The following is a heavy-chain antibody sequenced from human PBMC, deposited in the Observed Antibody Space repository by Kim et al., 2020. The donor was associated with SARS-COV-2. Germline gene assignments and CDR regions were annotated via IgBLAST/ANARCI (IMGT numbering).Heavy chain of an antibody. CDR1: GGSISSSNW. V-gene: IGHV4-4*02. D-gene: IGHD1-26*01. J-gene: IGHJ4*02. CDR3: AREGVGAITGFDY. Sequence: SETLSLTCAVSGGSISSSNWWSWVRQPPGKGLEWIGEIYHSGSTNYNPSLKSRVTISVDKSKNQFSLKLSSVTAADTAVYYCAREGVGAITGFDYWGQGTLVTVSS. CDR2: IYHSGST.